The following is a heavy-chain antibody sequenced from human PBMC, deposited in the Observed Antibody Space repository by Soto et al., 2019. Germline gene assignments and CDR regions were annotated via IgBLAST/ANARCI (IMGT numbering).Heavy chain of an antibody. CDR3: AKDLVKGGSYYLEGH. V-gene: IGHV3-30*18. CDR2: ISYDGSNK. CDR1: GFTFSSYG. J-gene: IGHJ4*02. D-gene: IGHD1-26*01. Sequence: QVQRVESGGGVVQPGRSLRLSCAASGFTFSSYGMHWVRQAPGKGLEWVAVISYDGSNKYYADSVKGRFTISRDNSKNTLYLQMNSLRAEDTAVYYCAKDLVKGGSYYLEGHWGQGTLVTVSS.